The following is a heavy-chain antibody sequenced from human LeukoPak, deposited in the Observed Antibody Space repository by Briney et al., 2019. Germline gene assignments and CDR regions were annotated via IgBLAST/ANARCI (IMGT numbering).Heavy chain of an antibody. D-gene: IGHD5-12*01. CDR1: GYTFTSYD. V-gene: IGHV1-8*01. CDR3: ARGYSGYDIDCYYYYHMDV. CDR2: MNPNSGNT. Sequence: ASVKVSCKASGYTFTSYDINWVRQATGQGLEWMGWMNPNSGNTGYAQKFQGRVTMTRNTSISTAYMELSSLRSEDTAVYYCARGYSGYDIDCYYYYHMDVWGKGTTVTVSS. J-gene: IGHJ6*03.